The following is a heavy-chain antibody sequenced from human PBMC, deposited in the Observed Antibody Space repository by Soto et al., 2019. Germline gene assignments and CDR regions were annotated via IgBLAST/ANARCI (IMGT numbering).Heavy chain of an antibody. CDR1: GGSISGYY. CDR2: IYYSGNT. Sequence: PSETLSLTCTVSGGSISGYYWSWIRQPPGKGLEWIGYIYYSGNTKYNPSLKSRVTISVDTSKNQFSLRLNSVTAADTAVYYCARNSGSYYRWFDPWGQGTLVTVSS. J-gene: IGHJ5*02. D-gene: IGHD1-26*01. V-gene: IGHV4-59*08. CDR3: ARNSGSYYRWFDP.